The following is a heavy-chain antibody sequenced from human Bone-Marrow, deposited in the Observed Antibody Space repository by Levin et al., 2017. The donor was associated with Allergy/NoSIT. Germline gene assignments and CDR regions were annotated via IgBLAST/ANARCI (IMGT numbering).Heavy chain of an antibody. D-gene: IGHD2-2*02. V-gene: IGHV4-4*02. CDR1: GASISSSNW. J-gene: IGHJ4*02. CDR2: IHHTGAI. CDR3: AIFSPRSYQLQYGVWDS. Sequence: KASETLSLTCTVSGASISSSNWWSWVRQSPEKGLEWLGDIHHTGAINYNPSLKSRVTISLDKARNKFSLSLDSVTPADTATYYCAIFSPRSYQLQYGVWDSWGPGTLVAVSS.